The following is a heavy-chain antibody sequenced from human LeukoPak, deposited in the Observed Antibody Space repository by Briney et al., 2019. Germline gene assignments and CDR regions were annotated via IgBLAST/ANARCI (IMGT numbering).Heavy chain of an antibody. Sequence: SETLSLTCAVSGYSISSGYYWGWRRQPGGKGGGRSGSIYHSGSTYCDQSLKRRVTISGDTSKNQFSLKLSSVTAADTAVYYYARRLVVLQGFDYWRQGTLVTVSS. CDR3: ARRLVVLQGFDY. CDR2: IYHSGST. J-gene: IGHJ4*02. CDR1: GYSISSGYY. V-gene: IGHV4-38-2*01. D-gene: IGHD3-16*02.